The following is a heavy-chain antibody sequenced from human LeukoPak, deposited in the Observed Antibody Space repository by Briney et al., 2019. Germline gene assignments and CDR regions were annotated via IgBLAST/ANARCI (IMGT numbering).Heavy chain of an antibody. Sequence: QPGGSLRLSCAASGFTFSNFEMNWVRLAPGKGLAWVSYISSAGETIYYPDSVRGRFTISRDNTENSVFLQMYSLRAEDTAVYYCVRMRPSSPGSSPFDNWGQGTLVTVFS. J-gene: IGHJ4*02. CDR2: ISSAGETI. CDR1: GFTFSNFE. D-gene: IGHD6-6*01. V-gene: IGHV3-48*03. CDR3: VRMRPSSPGSSPFDN.